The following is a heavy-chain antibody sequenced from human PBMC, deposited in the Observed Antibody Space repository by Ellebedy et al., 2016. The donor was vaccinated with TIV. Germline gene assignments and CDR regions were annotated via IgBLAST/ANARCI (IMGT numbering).Heavy chain of an antibody. CDR1: GFNFRSYW. CDR3: ARRGSYGDYAVQINSWFDP. J-gene: IGHJ5*02. Sequence: GESLKISCEASGFNFRSYWMSWVRQAPGKGLEWVANIYQDGSEQYYVDSVKGRFTISRDNDNKALFLQMNSLRVEDTAVYYCARRGSYGDYAVQINSWFDPWGRGTLVMVSS. V-gene: IGHV3-7*01. CDR2: IYQDGSEQ. D-gene: IGHD4-17*01.